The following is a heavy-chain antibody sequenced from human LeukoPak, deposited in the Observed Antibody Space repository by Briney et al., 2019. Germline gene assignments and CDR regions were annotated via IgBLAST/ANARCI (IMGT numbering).Heavy chain of an antibody. CDR2: IYYSGST. D-gene: IGHD3-22*01. V-gene: IGHV4-39*07. CDR1: GGSISGSSYF. J-gene: IGHJ4*02. CDR3: ARVGVITIDFDY. Sequence: SETLSLTCTVSGGSISGSSYFWGWIRQPPGKGLEWIGSIYYSGSTYYNPSLKSRVTISVDTSKNQSSLKLSSVTAADTAVYYCARVGVITIDFDYWGQGTLVTVSS.